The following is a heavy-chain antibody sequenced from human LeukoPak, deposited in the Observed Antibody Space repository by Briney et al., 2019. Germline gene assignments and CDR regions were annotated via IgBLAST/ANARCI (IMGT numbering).Heavy chain of an antibody. Sequence: GGSLRLSCAASGFTFSSYAMHWVRQAPGKGLEWVAVISYDGSNKYYADSVKGRFTIARDNSKNTLYLQMNSQRAEDTAVYYCARVGCSSTSCYRAYYYYGMDVWGQGTTVTVSS. J-gene: IGHJ6*02. CDR2: ISYDGSNK. CDR3: ARVGCSSTSCYRAYYYYGMDV. D-gene: IGHD2-2*02. V-gene: IGHV3-30-3*01. CDR1: GFTFSSYA.